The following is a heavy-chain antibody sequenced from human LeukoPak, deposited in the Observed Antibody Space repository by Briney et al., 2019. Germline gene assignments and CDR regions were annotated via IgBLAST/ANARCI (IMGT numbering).Heavy chain of an antibody. Sequence: PSGTLSLTCTVSGGSVSSGSYYWSWIRQPPGKGLEWIGYIYYSGSTNYNPSLKSRVTISVDTSKNQFSLKLSSVTAADTAVYYCAREGSGYYFADYWGQGPLVTVSS. CDR1: GGSVSSGSYY. J-gene: IGHJ4*02. D-gene: IGHD3-22*01. CDR3: AREGSGYYFADY. CDR2: IYYSGST. V-gene: IGHV4-61*01.